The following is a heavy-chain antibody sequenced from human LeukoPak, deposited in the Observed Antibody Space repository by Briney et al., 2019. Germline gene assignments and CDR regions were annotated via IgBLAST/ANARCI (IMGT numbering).Heavy chain of an antibody. D-gene: IGHD5-12*01. CDR1: GFTVSSYG. CDR2: IKQDGSEK. V-gene: IGHV3-7*04. Sequence: PGGSLRLYCAAPGFTVSSYGMSWARQAPGKGLEWVANIKQDGSEKYYVDSVKGRFTISRDNAKNSLYLQMNSLRAEDTAVYYCARERMVAIWGQGTLVTVSS. CDR3: ARERMVAI. J-gene: IGHJ4*02.